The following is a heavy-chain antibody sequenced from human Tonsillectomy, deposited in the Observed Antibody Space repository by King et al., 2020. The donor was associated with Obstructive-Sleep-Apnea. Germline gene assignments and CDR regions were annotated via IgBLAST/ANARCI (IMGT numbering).Heavy chain of an antibody. CDR2: IYYSGGT. CDR1: VGSISSGGYY. Sequence: QLQESGPGLVKPSQTLSLTCTVSVGSISSGGYYWSWIRQHPGKGLEWIGYIYYSGGTYYNPSLKRRVTTSVDTSKNQFSLKLSSVTAADTAVYYCAREKLLWFGERGAFDIWGQGTMVTVSS. J-gene: IGHJ3*02. V-gene: IGHV4-31*03. CDR3: AREKLLWFGERGAFDI. D-gene: IGHD3-10*01.